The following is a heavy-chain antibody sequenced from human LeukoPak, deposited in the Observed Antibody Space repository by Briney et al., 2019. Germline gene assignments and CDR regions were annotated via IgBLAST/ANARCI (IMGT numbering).Heavy chain of an antibody. J-gene: IGHJ3*02. V-gene: IGHV3-7*01. CDR1: GFTFSSYW. D-gene: IGHD2-2*01. CDR3: ASEYPPRAFVI. CDR2: IKQDGSEK. Sequence: QPGGSLRLSCAASGFTFSSYWMSWVRQAPGKGLEWVANIKQDGSEKYYVDSVKGRFTISRDNAKNSLYLQMNSLRAEDTAVYYCASEYPPRAFVIWGQGTMVTVSS.